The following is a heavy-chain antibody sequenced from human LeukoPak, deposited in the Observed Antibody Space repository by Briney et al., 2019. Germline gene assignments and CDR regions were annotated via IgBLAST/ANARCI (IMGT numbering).Heavy chain of an antibody. CDR1: GGSISSGSYY. CDR2: IYTSGST. Sequence: SETLSLTCTVSGGSISSGSYYWSWIRQPAGKGLEWIGRIYTSGSTNYNPSFKSRVTISVDTSKNRFSLKLSSVTAADTAVYYCARVGYNYYGMDVWGQGTTVTVSS. V-gene: IGHV4-61*02. CDR3: ARVGYNYYGMDV. J-gene: IGHJ6*02.